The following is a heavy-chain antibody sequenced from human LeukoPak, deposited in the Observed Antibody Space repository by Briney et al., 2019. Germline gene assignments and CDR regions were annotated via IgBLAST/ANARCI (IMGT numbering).Heavy chain of an antibody. CDR1: GFTFSSYW. V-gene: IGHV3-74*01. J-gene: IGHJ4*02. D-gene: IGHD3-22*01. Sequence: GGSLRLSCAASGFTFSSYWMHWVRQGPGKGLVWVSRINSDGSSTSYADSVKGRSTISRDNAKNTLYLQMNSLRAEDTAVYYCARDGTYDSSIDYWGQGTLVTVSS. CDR2: INSDGSST. CDR3: ARDGTYDSSIDY.